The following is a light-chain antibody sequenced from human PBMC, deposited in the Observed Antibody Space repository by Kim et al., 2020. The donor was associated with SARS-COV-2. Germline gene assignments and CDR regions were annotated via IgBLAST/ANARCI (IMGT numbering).Light chain of an antibody. V-gene: IGKV1-5*01. J-gene: IGKJ1*01. CDR2: DAT. CDR1: QSIRSW. CDR3: QKYNSHTHSGT. Sequence: TMTCRASQSIRSWLARYQQKPGKAPKVLIYDATSLESAVPSGFSASATGTESTLTISSLQPDDFATDYCQKYNSHTHSGTFGQGTQVNI.